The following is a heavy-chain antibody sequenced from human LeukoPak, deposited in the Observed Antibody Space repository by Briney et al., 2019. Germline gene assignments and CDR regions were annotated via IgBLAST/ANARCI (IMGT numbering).Heavy chain of an antibody. Sequence: TFSSYAMSWVRQPPGKGLEWIGSIYYSGSTYYNPSLKSRVTISVDTSKNQFSLKLSSVTAADTAVYYCARETGDGYNSALDDWGQGTLVTVSS. D-gene: IGHD5-24*01. CDR2: IYYSGST. CDR3: ARETGDGYNSALDD. CDR1: TFSSYA. J-gene: IGHJ4*02. V-gene: IGHV4-39*07.